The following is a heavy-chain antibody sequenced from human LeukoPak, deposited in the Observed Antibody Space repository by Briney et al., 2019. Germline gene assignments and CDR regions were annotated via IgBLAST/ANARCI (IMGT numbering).Heavy chain of an antibody. CDR3: ARDPGFYYDSRETHYDY. J-gene: IGHJ4*02. CDR1: GVSIRDTFYY. V-gene: IGHV4-39*07. D-gene: IGHD3-22*01. Sequence: SETLSLTCTVSGVSIRDTFYYWGWIRQPPGKGLEWIGSIYHTGRTNYSPSLKGRVTLSVDPSKNQFSLKLTSVTAADTALYHCARDPGFYYDSRETHYDYWGQGTLVTVSS. CDR2: IYHTGRT.